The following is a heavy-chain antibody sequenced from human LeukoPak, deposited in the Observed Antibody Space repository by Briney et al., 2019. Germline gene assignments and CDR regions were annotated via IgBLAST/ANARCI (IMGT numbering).Heavy chain of an antibody. J-gene: IGHJ4*02. CDR1: GGIFSSNA. D-gene: IGHD3-22*01. CDR3: ARVGSDYYDSSGPVDY. CDR2: IIPIFGTA. Sequence: ASVNVSCKASGGIFSSNAISWVRQAPGQGLEWMGGIIPIFGTANYAQKFQGRVTITADESTSTAYMELSSLRSEDTAVYYCARVGSDYYDSSGPVDYWGQGTLVTVSS. V-gene: IGHV1-69*13.